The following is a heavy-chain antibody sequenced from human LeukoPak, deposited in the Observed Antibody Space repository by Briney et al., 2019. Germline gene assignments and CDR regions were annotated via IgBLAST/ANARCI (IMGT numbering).Heavy chain of an antibody. CDR3: ARDYYDSRGEAFDI. Sequence: RSSETLSLTCTVSGDSIGSHYWSWIRQPPGKGLEWIGYIIYVGSTNYNPSLKSRVTISVDTSKNQFSLKLNSVTAADTAVYYCARDYYDSRGEAFDIWGQGTMVTVSS. V-gene: IGHV4-59*11. J-gene: IGHJ3*02. CDR2: IIYVGST. D-gene: IGHD3-22*01. CDR1: GDSIGSHY.